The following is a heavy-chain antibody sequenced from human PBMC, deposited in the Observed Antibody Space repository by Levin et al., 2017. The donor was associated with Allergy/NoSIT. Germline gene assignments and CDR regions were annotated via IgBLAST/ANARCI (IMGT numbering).Heavy chain of an antibody. CDR3: TRDRYNPDWSFGRYDF. CDR1: EFTFSSYW. Sequence: PGGSLRLSCVVSEFTFSSYWMTWVRQAPGKGLEWVANINHDGSEVNYVDSVKGRFTVSRDNAKNSLFLQMNNVRTEDTAAYYCTRDRYNPDWSFGRYDFWGQGTLVTVAS. D-gene: IGHD3-9*01. J-gene: IGHJ4*02. CDR2: INHDGSEV. V-gene: IGHV3-7*04.